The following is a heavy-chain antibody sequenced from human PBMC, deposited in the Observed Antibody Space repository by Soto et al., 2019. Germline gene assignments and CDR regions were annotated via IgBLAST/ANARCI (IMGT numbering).Heavy chain of an antibody. CDR3: ARDQIFGVVNTFDY. D-gene: IGHD3-3*01. CDR1: GFTFSSYG. J-gene: IGHJ4*02. Sequence: ESGGGVVQPGRSLRLSCAASGFTFSSYGMHWVRQAPGKGLEWVAVIWYDGSNKYYADSVKGRFTISRDNSKNTLYLQMNSLRAEDTAVYYCARDQIFGVVNTFDYWGQGTLVTVSS. CDR2: IWYDGSNK. V-gene: IGHV3-33*01.